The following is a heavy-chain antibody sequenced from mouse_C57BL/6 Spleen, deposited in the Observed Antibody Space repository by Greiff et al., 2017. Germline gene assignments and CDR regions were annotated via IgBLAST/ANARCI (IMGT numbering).Heavy chain of an antibody. CDR1: GFTFSSYG. CDR3: ARPGDSYYFDY. Sequence: EVMLVESGGDLVKPGGSLKLSCAASGFTFSSYGMSWVRQTPDKRLEWVATISSGGSYTYYPDSVKGRFTISSDNAKNTLYLQMSSLKSEDTAMYYCARPGDSYYFDYWGQGTTLTVSS. V-gene: IGHV5-6*01. J-gene: IGHJ2*01. CDR2: ISSGGSYT.